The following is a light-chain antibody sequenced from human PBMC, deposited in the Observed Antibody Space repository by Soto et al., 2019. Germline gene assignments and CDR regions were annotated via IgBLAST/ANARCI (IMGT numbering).Light chain of an antibody. CDR3: QQRSNR. V-gene: IGKV3-11*01. CDR1: QSVSSY. Sequence: EIVFTQSPATLSLSPGERATLSCRASQSVSSYLAWYQQKPGQAPRLLIYDASNRATGIPARFSGSGSGTDFTLTISSLEPEDFAVYYCQQRSNRFGGGTKVDIK. CDR2: DAS. J-gene: IGKJ4*01.